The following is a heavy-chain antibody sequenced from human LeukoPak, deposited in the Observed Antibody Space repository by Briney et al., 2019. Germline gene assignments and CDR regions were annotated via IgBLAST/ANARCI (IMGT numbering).Heavy chain of an antibody. Sequence: SETLSLTCTVSGGSISSYYWSWIRQSPGKGLEWIGYIHYSGNTNYNPSLKSRVTISADTSKNQFSLKVRSVTAADTAVYYCARAFWGYYFDYWGQGTLVTVSS. D-gene: IGHD3-16*01. CDR1: GGSISSYY. J-gene: IGHJ4*02. CDR3: ARAFWGYYFDY. CDR2: IHYSGNT. V-gene: IGHV4-59*01.